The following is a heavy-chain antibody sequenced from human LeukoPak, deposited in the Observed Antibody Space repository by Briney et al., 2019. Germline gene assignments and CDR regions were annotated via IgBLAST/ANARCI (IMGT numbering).Heavy chain of an antibody. CDR1: GYTLTELS. J-gene: IGHJ4*02. Sequence: ASVKVSCKVSGYTLTELSMHWVRQAPGKGLEWMGGFDPEDGETIYAQKFQGRVTMTEDTSTDTAYMELSSLRSEDTAVYYCATAGAGGGKYAFDYWGQGTLVTVSS. CDR3: ATAGAGGGKYAFDY. D-gene: IGHD4-23*01. V-gene: IGHV1-24*01. CDR2: FDPEDGET.